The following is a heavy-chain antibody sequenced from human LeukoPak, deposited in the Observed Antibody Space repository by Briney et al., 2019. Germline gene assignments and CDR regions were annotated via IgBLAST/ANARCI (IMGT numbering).Heavy chain of an antibody. CDR1: GGSLSSSSYY. CDR2: IYYSGST. J-gene: IGHJ3*02. Sequence: PSETLSLTCTDSGGSLSSSSYYWGWIRQPPVKGLEWIGSIYYSGSTYYNPSLKSRVTLSVDTSKNQFSLKLSSVTAADTAVYYCARHQPYCSSTSCYDLDAFDIWGQGTMVTVSS. V-gene: IGHV4-39*01. CDR3: ARHQPYCSSTSCYDLDAFDI. D-gene: IGHD2-2*01.